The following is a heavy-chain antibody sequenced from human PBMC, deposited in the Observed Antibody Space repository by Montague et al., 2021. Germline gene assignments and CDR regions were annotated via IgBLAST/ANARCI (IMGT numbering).Heavy chain of an antibody. CDR2: ITASGATT. Sequence: SLRLSCAASGFTFRSYAMSWVRQSAGKWLEWVSTITASGATTYYXDSVKGRFTITRDNSKNTLYLQMNSLRAEGTAIYFCANARVAVAGAEDYWGQGALVTVSS. J-gene: IGHJ4*02. V-gene: IGHV3-23*01. CDR1: GFTFRSYA. CDR3: ANARVAVAGAEDY. D-gene: IGHD6-19*01.